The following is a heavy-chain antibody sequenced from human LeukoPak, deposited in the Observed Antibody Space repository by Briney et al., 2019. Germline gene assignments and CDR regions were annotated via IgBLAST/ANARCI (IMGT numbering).Heavy chain of an antibody. CDR2: ISGSGGST. CDR1: EFTFRSYG. CDR3: VRDPYGSGTYTFDF. V-gene: IGHV3-23*01. J-gene: IGHJ4*02. D-gene: IGHD3-10*01. Sequence: PGGSLRLSCAASEFTFRSYGTHWVRKAPGKGQEWVSAISGSGGSTYYADSVKGRFTISRDNSKNTLSLQMNTLRPENPAVYYCVRDPYGSGTYTFDFWGQGNLVTVSS.